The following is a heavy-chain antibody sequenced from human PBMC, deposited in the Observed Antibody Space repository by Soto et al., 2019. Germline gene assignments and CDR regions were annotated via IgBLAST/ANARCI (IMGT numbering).Heavy chain of an antibody. Sequence: SETLSLTCPVSGGSISSYYWSWIRQPPGKGLEWIGYIYYSGSTNYNPSLKRGATISVDTSKNQFSLKLSSVTAADTAVYYWARDHVDTAMAQSTWGQGTMVTVSS. D-gene: IGHD5-18*01. CDR2: IYYSGST. CDR1: GGSISSYY. V-gene: IGHV4-59*01. CDR3: ARDHVDTAMAQST. J-gene: IGHJ5*02.